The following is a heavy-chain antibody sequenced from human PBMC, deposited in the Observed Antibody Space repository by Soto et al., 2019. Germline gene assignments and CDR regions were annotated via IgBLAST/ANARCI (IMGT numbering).Heavy chain of an antibody. D-gene: IGHD2-8*01. CDR3: ARLMGTSFDL. V-gene: IGHV3-72*01. CDR1: EFIFSDHY. J-gene: IGHJ5*02. Sequence: RGSLIVSCVSSEFIFSDHYMYLVRQAPGKGLEWVGRARNKVSGYTTAYAASVKGRFTISRDDSKNSLFLQMNSLKTEDTAVYFCARLMGTSFDLWGQGTLVTVSS. CDR2: ARNKVSGYTT.